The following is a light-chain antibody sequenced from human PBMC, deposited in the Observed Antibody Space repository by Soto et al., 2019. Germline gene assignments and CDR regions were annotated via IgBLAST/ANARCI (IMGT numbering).Light chain of an antibody. Sequence: DVVLTQSPLSLPVTLGQPASISCRSSQSLVYSDGNTYLNWFQQRPGRSPRRLIYDVSNRDSGVPTRYSGSGSGDDFTLKLTSVNAEDVGVYSCLQGTHWPPLTLDHGKRVEIK. CDR2: DVS. J-gene: IGKJ5*01. CDR1: QSLVYSDGNTY. CDR3: LQGTHWPPLT. V-gene: IGKV2-30*01.